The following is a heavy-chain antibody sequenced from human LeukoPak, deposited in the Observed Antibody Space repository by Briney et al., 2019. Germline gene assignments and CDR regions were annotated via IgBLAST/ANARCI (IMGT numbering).Heavy chain of an antibody. V-gene: IGHV4-38-2*02. CDR1: DYSISSGYY. Sequence: SETLSLTCTVSDYSISSGYYWGWIRQPPGKGLEWIGNIYHSGSTYHNPSLKSRVTISVDTSKNQFALKLTSVTAADTALYYCARGDYGSGSYYFDYWGQGTLVTVSS. CDR3: ARGDYGSGSYYFDY. D-gene: IGHD3-10*01. CDR2: IYHSGST. J-gene: IGHJ4*02.